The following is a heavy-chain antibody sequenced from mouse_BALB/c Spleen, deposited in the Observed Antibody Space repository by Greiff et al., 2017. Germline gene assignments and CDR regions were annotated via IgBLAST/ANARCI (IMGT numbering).Heavy chain of an antibody. J-gene: IGHJ4*01. CDR3: ARHRGYGYYYAMDY. CDR2: KWSVGST. Sequence: VRLQHSGPGLVQPSQSRSITCPVPVFPLPSYGYHGFRRSPGKGLEWLGVKWSVGSTDYNATFISRLSISKDNSKSQVFFKMNSLQANDTAIYYCARHRGYGYYYAMDYWGQGTSVTVSS. CDR1: VFPLPSYG. D-gene: IGHD2-14*01. V-gene: IGHV2-2*02.